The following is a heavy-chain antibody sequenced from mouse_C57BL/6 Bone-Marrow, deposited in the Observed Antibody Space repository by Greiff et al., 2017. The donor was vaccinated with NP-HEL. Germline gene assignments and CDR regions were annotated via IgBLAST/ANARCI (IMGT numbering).Heavy chain of an antibody. CDR1: GYTFTDYE. Sequence: QVQLQQSGAELVRPGASVTLSCKASGYTFTDYEMHWVKQTPVHGLEWIGAIDPETGGTAYNQKFKGKAILTADKSSSTAYMELRSLTSEDSAVDYCTRRGPYYGSSWGDYWGQGTTLTVSS. D-gene: IGHD1-1*01. J-gene: IGHJ2*01. CDR2: IDPETGGT. CDR3: TRRGPYYGSSWGDY. V-gene: IGHV1-15*01.